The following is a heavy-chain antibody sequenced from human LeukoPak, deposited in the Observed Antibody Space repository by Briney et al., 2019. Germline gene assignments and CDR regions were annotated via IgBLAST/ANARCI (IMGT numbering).Heavy chain of an antibody. CDR1: GIALRDYW. V-gene: IGHV3-7*01. CDR3: ATNLGYGTGNGGGH. CDR2: IKQDGSEK. Sequence: GGSLRLSCAGSGIALRDYWMSWVRQVPGKGLEWVANIKQDGSEKFYVDSVKGRFTISRDNAKNSMSLQMNDLRPEDSAGYYCATNLGYGTGNGGGHWGQRIVVTVSS. J-gene: IGHJ4*02. D-gene: IGHD3-10*01.